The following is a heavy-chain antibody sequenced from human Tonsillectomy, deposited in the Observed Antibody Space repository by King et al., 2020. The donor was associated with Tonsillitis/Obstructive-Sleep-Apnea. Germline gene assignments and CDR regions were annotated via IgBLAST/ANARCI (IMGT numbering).Heavy chain of an antibody. CDR3: ARRGREYNGCDSHFDY. CDR2: IYPGDSDT. CDR1: GYSFTNYW. Sequence: QLVQSGVEVKKAGESLKISCKGSGYSFTNYWIGWVRQMPGKGLEWMGIIYPGDSDTRYSPSFQGQVTISADKSISTAYLQWSSLKASDTAMYYCARRGREYNGCDSHFDYWGQGTLVTV. V-gene: IGHV5-51*01. D-gene: IGHD5-12*01. J-gene: IGHJ4*02.